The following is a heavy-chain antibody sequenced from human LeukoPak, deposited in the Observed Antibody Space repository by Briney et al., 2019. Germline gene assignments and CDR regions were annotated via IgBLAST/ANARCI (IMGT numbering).Heavy chain of an antibody. D-gene: IGHD2-21*01. Sequence: SETLSLTCSVSADSLTGHYLTWIRQPPGNGLEWIGYISHIGSTNYNPSLKSRVTISVDTSKNQFSLKLTSVTAADTALYYCARDRISINALDMWGQGTMVTVSS. CDR1: ADSLTGHY. J-gene: IGHJ3*02. CDR3: ARDRISINALDM. CDR2: ISHIGST. V-gene: IGHV4-59*11.